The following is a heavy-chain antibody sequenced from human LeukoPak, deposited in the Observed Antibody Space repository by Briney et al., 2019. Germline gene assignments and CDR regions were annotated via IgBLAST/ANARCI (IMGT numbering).Heavy chain of an antibody. V-gene: IGHV4-34*01. CDR3: ARGKDNWNYQLNWFDP. J-gene: IGHJ5*02. CDR1: GGSFSGYY. D-gene: IGHD1-7*01. Sequence: SETLSLTCAVYGGSFSGYYWSWIRQPPGKGLEWIGETNHSGSTNYNPSLKSRVTISVDTSKNQFSLKLSSVTAADTAVYYCARGKDNWNYQLNWFDPWGQGTLVTVPS. CDR2: TNHSGST.